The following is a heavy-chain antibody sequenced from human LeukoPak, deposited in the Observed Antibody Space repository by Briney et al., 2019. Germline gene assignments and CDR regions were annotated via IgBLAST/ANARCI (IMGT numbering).Heavy chain of an antibody. CDR1: GFTFSSNG. J-gene: IGHJ4*02. D-gene: IGHD5-12*01. CDR2: IWYDGSKK. CDR3: ARAGVGTIDADY. V-gene: IGHV3-33*01. Sequence: PGGSLRLSCEGSGFTFSSNGIHWVCQAPGKGLEWVALIWYDGSKKYYADSVKGRFTISRDNSKNTVYLQMSSLRVEDTAVYYCARAGVGTIDADYWGQGTLVTVSS.